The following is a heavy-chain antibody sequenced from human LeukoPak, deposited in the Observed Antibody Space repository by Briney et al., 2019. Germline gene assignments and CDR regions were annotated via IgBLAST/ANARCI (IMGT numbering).Heavy chain of an antibody. CDR2: INHSGST. V-gene: IGHV4-34*01. D-gene: IGHD4-17*01. CDR3: ARAYGDNDY. CDR1: GGSFSGYY. Sequence: SETLSLTCAVYGGSFSGYYWSWIRQPPGKGLEWIGEINHSGSTNYNPSLKSRVTISVDTSKNQFSLKLSSVTAADTAVNYCARAYGDNDYWGQGTLVTVSS. J-gene: IGHJ4*02.